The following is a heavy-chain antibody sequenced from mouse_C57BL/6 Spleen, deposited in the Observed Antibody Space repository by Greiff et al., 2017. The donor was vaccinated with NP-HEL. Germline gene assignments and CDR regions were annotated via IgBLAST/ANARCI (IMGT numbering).Heavy chain of an antibody. D-gene: IGHD2-4*01. V-gene: IGHV5-12*01. CDR1: GFTFSDYY. J-gene: IGHJ3*01. CDR2: ISNGGGST. Sequence: EVKLVESGGGLVQPGGSLKLSCAASGFTFSDYYMYWVRQTPEKRLEWVAYISNGGGSTYYPDTVKGRFTISRDNAKNTLYLQMSRLKSEDTAMYYCARQDYYDYDGLFAYWGQGTLVTVSA. CDR3: ARQDYYDYDGLFAY.